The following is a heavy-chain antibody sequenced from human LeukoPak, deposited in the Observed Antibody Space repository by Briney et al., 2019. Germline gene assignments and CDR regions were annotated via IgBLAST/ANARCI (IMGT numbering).Heavy chain of an antibody. CDR3: AATNNPLYSYGLGYFDY. V-gene: IGHV1-69*04. D-gene: IGHD5-18*01. J-gene: IGHJ4*02. CDR1: GGTFSSYA. Sequence: SVKVSCKGSGGTFSSYAISRVRQAPGQGLEWMGRIIPILGIANYAQKFQGRVTITADKSTSTAYMELSSLRSEDTAVYYCAATNNPLYSYGLGYFDYWGQGTLVTVSS. CDR2: IIPILGIA.